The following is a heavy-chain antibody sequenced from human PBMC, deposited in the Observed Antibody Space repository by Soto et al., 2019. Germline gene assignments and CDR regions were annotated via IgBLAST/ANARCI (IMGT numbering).Heavy chain of an antibody. D-gene: IGHD6-19*01. V-gene: IGHV3-21*01. CDR3: AREPGVSSGWYVDY. CDR2: ITSSSSYI. Sequence: GGSLRLSCAASGFTFDDYAMHWVRQAPGKGLEWVSSITSSSSYINYADSVKGRFTISRDNAKTSLYLQMNSLRAEDTAVYYCAREPGVSSGWYVDYWGQGTKVTVSS. J-gene: IGHJ4*02. CDR1: GFTFDDYA.